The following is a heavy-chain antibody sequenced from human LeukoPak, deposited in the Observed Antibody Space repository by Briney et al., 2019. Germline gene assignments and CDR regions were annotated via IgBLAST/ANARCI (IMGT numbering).Heavy chain of an antibody. CDR2: INPSGGST. J-gene: IGHJ4*02. CDR1: GYTFTTYY. D-gene: IGHD3-10*01. V-gene: IGHV1-46*01. CDR3: ARESGFGELSFDY. Sequence: ASVKVSCKASGYTFTTYYMHWVRQAPGQGLEWMGMINPSGGSTTYAQRFQGRVTISVDTSKNQFSLKLSSVTAADTAVYYCARESGFGELSFDYWGQGTLVTVSS.